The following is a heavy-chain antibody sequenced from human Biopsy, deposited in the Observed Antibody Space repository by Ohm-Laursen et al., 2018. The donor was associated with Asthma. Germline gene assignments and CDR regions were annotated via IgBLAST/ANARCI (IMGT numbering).Heavy chain of an antibody. V-gene: IGHV1-69*13. Sequence: GASVKVSCNAPGDTFINFAISWVRQAPGQGLEWMGGINTGYGNTNYAQKFQGRVTITADESTSTAYMEVTSLRSEDTAIYYCARCQVGYSSGWSLLLKKIYYSGMDVWGQGTAVTVSS. J-gene: IGHJ6*02. CDR2: INTGYGNT. CDR3: ARCQVGYSSGWSLLLKKIYYSGMDV. CDR1: GDTFINFA. D-gene: IGHD6-19*01.